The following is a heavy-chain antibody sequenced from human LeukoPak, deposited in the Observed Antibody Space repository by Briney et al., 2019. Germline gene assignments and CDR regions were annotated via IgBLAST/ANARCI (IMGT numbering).Heavy chain of an antibody. D-gene: IGHD6-13*01. CDR1: GYTFTGYY. CDR3: ARVPISSWYYKNYFDY. CDR2: INPNSGGT. V-gene: IGHV1-2*02. Sequence: ASVKVSCKASGYTFTGYYMHWVRQAPGQGLEWMGWINPNSGGTNYAQKFQGRVTMTRDTSISTAYMELSRLRSDDTAVYYCARVPISSWYYKNYFDYWGQGTLVTVSS. J-gene: IGHJ4*02.